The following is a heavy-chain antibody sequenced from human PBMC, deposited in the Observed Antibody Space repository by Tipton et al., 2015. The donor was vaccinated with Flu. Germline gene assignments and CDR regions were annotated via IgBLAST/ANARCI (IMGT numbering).Heavy chain of an antibody. V-gene: IGHV3-9*01. CDR1: GFNFDDYA. D-gene: IGHD6-19*01. Sequence: CAATGFNFDDYAMHWVRQAPGKGLEWVSGITWNSGGKGYVDSVKGRFTISRDNAKNFLYLQMTSLTIEDTAFYYCVKDTSGWYSAYWGQGTLVPVSS. CDR3: VKDTSGWYSAY. CDR2: ITWNSGGK. J-gene: IGHJ4*02.